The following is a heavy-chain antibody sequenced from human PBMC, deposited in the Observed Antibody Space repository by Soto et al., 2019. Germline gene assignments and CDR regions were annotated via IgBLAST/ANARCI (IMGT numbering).Heavy chain of an antibody. V-gene: IGHV1-18*01. CDR3: ERGRYGDY. D-gene: IGHD1-1*01. J-gene: IGHJ4*02. CDR2: ISALNGNT. CDR1: GYGFTTYG. Sequence: QIHLVQSGAEVKKPGASVKVSCKGSGYGFTTYGITGVRQAPGQGLEWMAWISALNGNTNYAQKLQGRVTVTRDTSTSTAYMELRSLRTDDTAVYYCERGRYGDYWGQGALVTVSS.